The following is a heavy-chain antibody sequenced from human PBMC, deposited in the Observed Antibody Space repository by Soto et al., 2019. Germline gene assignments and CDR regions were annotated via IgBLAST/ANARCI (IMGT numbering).Heavy chain of an antibody. J-gene: IGHJ3*02. CDR3: ASGLSSGWYDAFDI. Sequence: ASVKVSCKASGYTFTSYGVSWVRQAPGQGLEWMGWISAYNGNTNYAQKLQGRVTMTTDTSTSTAYMELRSLRSDDTAVYYCASGLSSGWYDAFDIWGQGTMVTVSS. V-gene: IGHV1-18*01. D-gene: IGHD6-19*01. CDR2: ISAYNGNT. CDR1: GYTFTSYG.